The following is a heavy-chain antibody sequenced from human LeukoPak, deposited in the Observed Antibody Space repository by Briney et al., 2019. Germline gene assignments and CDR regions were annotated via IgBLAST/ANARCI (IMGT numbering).Heavy chain of an antibody. V-gene: IGHV4-59*01. Sequence: SKTLSLTCTVAGGSISSYYWSWIRQPPGKGLEWIGYIYYSGSTSYNPSLKSRVTISVDTSKNQYSLKLSSVTAADTAVYYCAGYKVTAMAKGPFDYWGQGTLVTVSS. CDR3: AGYKVTAMAKGPFDY. D-gene: IGHD5-18*01. CDR1: GGSISSYY. CDR2: IYYSGST. J-gene: IGHJ4*02.